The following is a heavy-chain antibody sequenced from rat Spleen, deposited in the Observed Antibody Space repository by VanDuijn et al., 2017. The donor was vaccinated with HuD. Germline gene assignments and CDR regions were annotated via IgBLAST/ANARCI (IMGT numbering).Heavy chain of an antibody. Sequence: EVQLVESGGGLVQPGRSLKLSCAASGFTFSDYGVAWVRQAPTTGLEWVATISYDGRTTYYRDSVKGQFTISRDNAKSTLYLQMDSLRSEDTATYYCATRLPGNYFDYWGQGVMVTVSS. CDR2: ISYDGRTT. V-gene: IGHV5-29*01. CDR3: ATRLPGNYFDY. J-gene: IGHJ2*01. CDR1: GFTFSDYG. D-gene: IGHD1-4*01.